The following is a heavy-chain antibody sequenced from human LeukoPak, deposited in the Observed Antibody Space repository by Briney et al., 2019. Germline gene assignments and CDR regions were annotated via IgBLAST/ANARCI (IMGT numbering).Heavy chain of an antibody. J-gene: IGHJ5*02. CDR1: GFTFSSYS. Sequence: GGSLRLSCAASGFTFSSYSMNWVRQAPGKGLEWVSSISSSSSYIYYADSVKGRFTISRDNAKNSLYLQMNGLRAEDTAVYYCARDDFPPRGLRFLEWLSPSNWFDPWGQGTLVTVSS. V-gene: IGHV3-21*01. D-gene: IGHD3-3*01. CDR2: ISSSSSYI. CDR3: ARDDFPPRGLRFLEWLSPSNWFDP.